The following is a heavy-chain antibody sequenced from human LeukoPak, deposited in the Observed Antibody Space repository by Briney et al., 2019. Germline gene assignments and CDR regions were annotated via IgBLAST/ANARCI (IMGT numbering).Heavy chain of an antibody. Sequence: PSETLSLTCTVSGYSISSGYYWGWIRQPPGKGLEWIGSIYHSGSTNYNPSLKSRVTISVDTSKNQFSLKLSSVTAADTAVYYCARPALYYYDSSGYPDAFDIWGQGTMVTVSS. CDR1: GYSISSGYY. D-gene: IGHD3-22*01. V-gene: IGHV4-38-2*02. CDR3: ARPALYYYDSSGYPDAFDI. CDR2: IYHSGST. J-gene: IGHJ3*02.